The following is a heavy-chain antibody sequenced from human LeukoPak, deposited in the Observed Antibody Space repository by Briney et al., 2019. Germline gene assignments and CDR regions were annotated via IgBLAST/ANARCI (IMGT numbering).Heavy chain of an antibody. Sequence: ASVKLSCTASGYTFTGYYMHWVRQAPGQGLEWMGWINPNSGGTNYAQKFQGRVTMTRDTSISTAYMEPSRLRSGDTAVYYCARGWGRQLKERNTSLLNGLDVLGQGTTVTVSS. D-gene: IGHD6-13*01. J-gene: IGHJ6*02. CDR2: INPNSGGT. V-gene: IGHV1-2*02. CDR1: GYTFTGYY. CDR3: ARGWGRQLKERNTSLLNGLDV.